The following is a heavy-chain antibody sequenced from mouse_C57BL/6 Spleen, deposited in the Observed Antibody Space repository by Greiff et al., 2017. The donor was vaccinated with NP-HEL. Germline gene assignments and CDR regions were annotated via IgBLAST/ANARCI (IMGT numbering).Heavy chain of an antibody. D-gene: IGHD1-1*01. Sequence: QVQLQQSDAELVKPGASVKISCKVSGYTFTDHTIHWMKQRPEQGLEWIGYIYPRDGSTKYNEKFKGKATLTADKSSSTAYMQLNSLTSEDSAVYFCARIPLHYYGSSYVDYWGQGTTLTVSS. V-gene: IGHV1-78*01. J-gene: IGHJ2*01. CDR3: ARIPLHYYGSSYVDY. CDR1: GYTFTDHT. CDR2: IYPRDGST.